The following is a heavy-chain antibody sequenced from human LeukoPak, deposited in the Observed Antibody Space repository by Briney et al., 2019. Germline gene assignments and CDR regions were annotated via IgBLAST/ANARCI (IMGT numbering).Heavy chain of an antibody. CDR2: IIPIFGTA. CDR1: GGTFSSYA. Sequence: GSSVKVSYKASGGTFSSYAISWVRQAPGQGLEWMGWIIPIFGTANYAQKFQGRVTITTGDSTSTAYMELSSLRSEGTAVFFCSRDSGSSWYRNGGYYFDYWGQGTLVTVSS. CDR3: SRDSGSSWYRNGGYYFDY. D-gene: IGHD6-13*01. V-gene: IGHV1-69*05. J-gene: IGHJ4*02.